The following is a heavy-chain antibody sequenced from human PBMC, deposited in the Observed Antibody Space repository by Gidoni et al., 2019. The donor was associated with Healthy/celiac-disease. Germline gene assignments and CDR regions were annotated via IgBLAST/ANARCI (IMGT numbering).Heavy chain of an antibody. D-gene: IGHD3-3*01. CDR3: ARGRRFLEGPNPIGIDY. V-gene: IGHV3-30-3*01. CDR1: GFTFRSYA. J-gene: IGHJ4*02. Sequence: QVQLVESGGGVVQPGRSLRLSCAASGFTFRSYAMHWVRQAPGKGLEWVAVISYDGSNKYYADSVKGRFTISRDNSKNTLYLQMNSLRAEDTAVYYCARGRRFLEGPNPIGIDYWGQGTLVTVSS. CDR2: ISYDGSNK.